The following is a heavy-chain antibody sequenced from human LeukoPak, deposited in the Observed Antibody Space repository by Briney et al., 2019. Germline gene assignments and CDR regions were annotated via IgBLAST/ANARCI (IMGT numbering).Heavy chain of an antibody. J-gene: IGHJ5*02. CDR1: GYKFIDDW. CDR3: ARLVTPGVTRWFDP. CDR2: IYPGDSDA. Sequence: GESLKISCKTSGYKFIDDWIGWVRQMPGKGLEWMAIIYPGDSDARYSPSFQGQVTISADKSITTAYLQWSSLKASDTATYYCARLVTPGVTRWFDPWGQGTPVTVPS. V-gene: IGHV5-51*01. D-gene: IGHD1-1*01.